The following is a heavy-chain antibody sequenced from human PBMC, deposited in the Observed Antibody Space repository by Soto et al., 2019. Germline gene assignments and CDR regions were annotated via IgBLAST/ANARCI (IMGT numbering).Heavy chain of an antibody. CDR2: SSNSGTFT. J-gene: IGHJ4*02. CDR3: ARSGDNYNVLDY. V-gene: IGHV3-11*05. Sequence: QVQLVESGGGLVKPGGSLRLTCAASGFSISDHYMSWIRQAPGKGLEWVSYSSNSGTFTKYADSVKGRFSISRENAKNSLYLEINSLRGEDTAIYYCARSGDNYNVLDYWGQGTPVTVSS. CDR1: GFSISDHY. D-gene: IGHD3-10*02.